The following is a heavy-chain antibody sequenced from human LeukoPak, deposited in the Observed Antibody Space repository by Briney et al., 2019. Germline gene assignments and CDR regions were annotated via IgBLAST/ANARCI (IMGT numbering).Heavy chain of an antibody. CDR2: IYYSGST. J-gene: IGHJ6*03. CDR3: ASLPTIGTMVRGVITPPNYYYYYYMDV. V-gene: IGHV4-39*07. Sequence: PSETLSLTCTVSGGSISSSSYYWGWIRQPPGKGLEWIGSIYYSGSTYYNPSLKSRVTISVDTSKNQFSLKLSSVTAADTAVYYCASLPTIGTMVRGVITPPNYYYYYYMDVWGKGTTVTVSS. CDR1: GGSISSSSYY. D-gene: IGHD3-10*01.